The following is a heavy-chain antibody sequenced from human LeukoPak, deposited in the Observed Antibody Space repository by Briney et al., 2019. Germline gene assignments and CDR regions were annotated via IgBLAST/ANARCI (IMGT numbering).Heavy chain of an antibody. CDR1: GYTFTSYD. J-gene: IGHJ6*02. D-gene: IGHD6-13*01. V-gene: IGHV1-8*01. CDR2: MDPNSGNT. CDR3: ARMAAVRRGYSSSWPYYYYYDMDV. Sequence: GASVKVSCKASGYTFTSYDINWVRQATGQGLEWMGWMDPNSGNTGYAQKFQGRVTMTRNTSISTAYMELSSLRSEDTAVYYCARMAAVRRGYSSSWPYYYYYDMDVWGQGTTVTVSS.